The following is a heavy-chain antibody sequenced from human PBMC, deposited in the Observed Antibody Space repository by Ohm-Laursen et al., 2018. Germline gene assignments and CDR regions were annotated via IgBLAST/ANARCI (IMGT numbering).Heavy chain of an antibody. CDR3: PKDSNDYRFFRYGLDV. CDR1: GYIFTSYG. D-gene: IGHD4-11*01. V-gene: IGHV1-18*01. J-gene: IGHJ6*02. Sequence: ASVNLSCKVSGYIFTSYGISWVRQAPGQGLEWMGWISGYNDNTNYAQKFQGRVTMTTDTSTSTVHMEMSSLRSDDTAVYYCPKDSNDYRFFRYGLDVWGQGTTVTVSS. CDR2: ISGYNDNT.